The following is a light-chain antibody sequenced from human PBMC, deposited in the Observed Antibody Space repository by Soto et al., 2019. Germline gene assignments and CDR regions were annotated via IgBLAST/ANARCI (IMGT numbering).Light chain of an antibody. Sequence: DIQMTQYPSSLSASVGDRVTITCQASQEISNYLNWYQQKPGKAPKLLIYDASNLETGVPSRFSGSGSGTDFTFTISSLQPEDIATYYCQQYDNLPYTFGQGTKLEIK. CDR2: DAS. V-gene: IGKV1-33*01. J-gene: IGKJ2*01. CDR1: QEISNY. CDR3: QQYDNLPYT.